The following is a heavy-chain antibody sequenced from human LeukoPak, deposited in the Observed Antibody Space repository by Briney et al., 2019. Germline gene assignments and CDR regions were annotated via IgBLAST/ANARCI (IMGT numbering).Heavy chain of an antibody. J-gene: IGHJ6*03. CDR3: ATANWNYYYYYMDV. V-gene: IGHV3-7*01. D-gene: IGHD1-1*01. CDR1: GFTLRTYW. CDR2: TKQDGSEE. Sequence: PGGSLRLSCAASGFTLRTYWMTWVRQAPGKGLEWVANTKQDGSEEYYVDSVKGRFTISRDNAKNSLYLQMNSLRAEDTAVYYCATANWNYYYYYMDVWGKGTTVTVSS.